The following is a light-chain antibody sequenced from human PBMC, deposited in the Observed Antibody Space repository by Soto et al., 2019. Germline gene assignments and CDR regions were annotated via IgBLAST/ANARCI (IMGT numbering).Light chain of an antibody. J-gene: IGKJ2*01. Sequence: DIQMTQSPSTLSASVGDRVTITCRASQSISSWLAWYQQNPGKAPKLLIYDASSLESGVPSRFSGSGSGTEFTLAISSLQPEDFATYYCQQYNSYSPTFGQGTKLEIK. V-gene: IGKV1-5*01. CDR2: DAS. CDR1: QSISSW. CDR3: QQYNSYSPT.